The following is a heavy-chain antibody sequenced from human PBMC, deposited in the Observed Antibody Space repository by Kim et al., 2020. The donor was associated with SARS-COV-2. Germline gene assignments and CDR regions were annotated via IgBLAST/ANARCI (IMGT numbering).Heavy chain of an antibody. CDR2: ISAYNGNT. J-gene: IGHJ5*02. Sequence: ASVKVSCKASGYTFTNYGISWVRQAPGQGLEWMGWISAYNGNTNYAQKLQGRVSMTTDTSTSTAYMELRSLRPDDTALYYCARDACYCSTSSCSYCNWFDPWGQGTLVTVSS. V-gene: IGHV1-18*01. D-gene: IGHD2-2*01. CDR3: ARDACYCSTSSCSYCNWFDP. CDR1: GYTFTNYG.